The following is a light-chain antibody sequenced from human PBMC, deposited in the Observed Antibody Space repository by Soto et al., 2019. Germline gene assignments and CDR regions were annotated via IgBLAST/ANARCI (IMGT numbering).Light chain of an antibody. V-gene: IGKV3-15*01. CDR3: QQYNDWPPRFT. Sequence: EIVMTQSPATLSVSPREKETHSCRASQSVSSNLACYQQKPGQAPRLLSYGATTRATGIPARFSGSGSGTEFTLIISSLQSEDFAVYYCQQYNDWPPRFTFGPGTKVDIK. J-gene: IGKJ3*01. CDR1: QSVSSN. CDR2: GAT.